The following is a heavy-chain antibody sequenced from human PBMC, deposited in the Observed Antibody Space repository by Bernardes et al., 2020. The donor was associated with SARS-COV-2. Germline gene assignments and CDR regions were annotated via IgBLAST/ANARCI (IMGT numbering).Heavy chain of an antibody. V-gene: IGHV1-2*02. CDR1: GYTFTGYF. CDR2: IKPNSGGT. D-gene: IGHD1-26*01. Sequence: ASVKVSCNASGYTFTGYFIHWVRQAPGQGLEWLGWIKPNSGGTHFAEKFQGRVTMTRDTSVNTAYMELSGLRSDDTAVYYCTRDKSGGGAASDNFDFWGQGTLVTVSS. J-gene: IGHJ4*02. CDR3: TRDKSGGGAASDNFDF.